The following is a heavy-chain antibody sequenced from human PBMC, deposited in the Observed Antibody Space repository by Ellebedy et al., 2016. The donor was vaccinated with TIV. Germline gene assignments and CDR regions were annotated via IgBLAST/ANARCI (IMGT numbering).Heavy chain of an antibody. Sequence: GGSLRLSCRASGFGLSSYGMYWVRQAPGKGLAWVAGMWYDGSHEHYAASVRGRFTISRDNSKNTLYLQMNSLRAEDTALYYCAREFGDYFFDSWGRGTLVIVSS. D-gene: IGHD2-21*02. V-gene: IGHV3-33*07. CDR2: MWYDGSHE. CDR1: GFGLSSYG. J-gene: IGHJ4*02. CDR3: AREFGDYFFDS.